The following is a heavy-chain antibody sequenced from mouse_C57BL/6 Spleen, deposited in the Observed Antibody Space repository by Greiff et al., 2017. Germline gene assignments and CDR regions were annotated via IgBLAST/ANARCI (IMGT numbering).Heavy chain of an antibody. CDR2: IDPEDGDT. CDR3: DTFITTNYFGY. Sequence: EVQLQQSGAELVRPGASVKLSCTASGFNIKDYYMHWVKQRPEQGLEWIGRIDPEDGDTEYAPKFQGKATMTADTSSNSACLQLSSLTSENTAVYYCDTFITTNYFGYWGQGTTLTVSS. CDR1: GFNIKDYY. V-gene: IGHV14-1*01. J-gene: IGHJ2*01. D-gene: IGHD1-1*01.